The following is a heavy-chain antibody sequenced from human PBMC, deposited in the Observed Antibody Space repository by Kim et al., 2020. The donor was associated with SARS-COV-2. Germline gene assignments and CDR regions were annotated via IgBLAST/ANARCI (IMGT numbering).Heavy chain of an antibody. J-gene: IGHJ4*02. CDR2: ISSSSSYI. V-gene: IGHV3-21*01. CDR3: ARGLYNWNALIDY. CDR1: GFTFSSYS. D-gene: IGHD1-20*01. Sequence: GGSLRLSCAASGFTFSSYSMNWVRQAPGKGLEWVSSISSSSSYIYYADSVKGRFTISRDNAKNSLYLQMNSLRAEDTAVYYCARGLYNWNALIDYWGQGTLVTVSS.